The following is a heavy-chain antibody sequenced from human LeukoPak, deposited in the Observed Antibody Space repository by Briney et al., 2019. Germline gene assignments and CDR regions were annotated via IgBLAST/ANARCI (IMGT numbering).Heavy chain of an antibody. D-gene: IGHD6-19*01. Sequence: GGSLSLSCAASGFTFSSYAMHWVRQAPGKGLEWVVVISYDGSNKYYADSVKGRFTISRDNSKNTLYLQMNSLRTEDTAVYYCARGTPSSSGWLYYGMDVWGQGTTVTVSS. CDR1: GFTFSSYA. J-gene: IGHJ6*02. CDR2: ISYDGSNK. V-gene: IGHV3-30-3*01. CDR3: ARGTPSSSGWLYYGMDV.